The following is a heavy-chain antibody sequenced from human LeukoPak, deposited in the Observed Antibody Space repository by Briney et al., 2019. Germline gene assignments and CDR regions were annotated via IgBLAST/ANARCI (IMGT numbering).Heavy chain of an antibody. J-gene: IGHJ4*02. CDR3: ARESPPYCGGDCYLDY. CDR1: GFTFSSYG. V-gene: IGHV3-30*02. Sequence: GGSLRLSRAASGFTFSSYGLHWVRQAPGKGLEWVAFIRYDGSNKYYADSVRGRFTISRDNSKNTLYLQMNSLRAEDTAVYYCARESPPYCGGDCYLDYWGQGTLVTVSS. D-gene: IGHD2-21*01. CDR2: IRYDGSNK.